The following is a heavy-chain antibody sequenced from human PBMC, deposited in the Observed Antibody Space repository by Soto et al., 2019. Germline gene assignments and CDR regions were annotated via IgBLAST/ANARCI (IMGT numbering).Heavy chain of an antibody. Sequence: GGSLRLSCAASGFTFSSYGMHWVRQAPGKGLEWVAVIWYDGSNKYYADSVKGRFTISRDNSKNTLYLQMNSLRAEDTAVYYCARNRVYSSSSPKFNWFDPWGQGTLVTVSS. CDR3: ARNRVYSSSSPKFNWFDP. CDR2: IWYDGSNK. D-gene: IGHD6-6*01. J-gene: IGHJ5*02. V-gene: IGHV3-33*01. CDR1: GFTFSSYG.